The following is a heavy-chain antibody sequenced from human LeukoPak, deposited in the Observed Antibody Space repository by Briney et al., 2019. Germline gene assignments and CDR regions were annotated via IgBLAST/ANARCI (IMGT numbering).Heavy chain of an antibody. J-gene: IGHJ4*02. Sequence: PGGSLRLSCAASGFTLSSYGMHWVRQPPMKGLEWIGEIIDSGGTNYNPSLKGRITISLDKTKNQFSLNVNSVTAADTAVYYCATYGPTSGGYTFEYWGQGILVTVSS. CDR2: IIDSGGT. D-gene: IGHD2-15*01. V-gene: IGHV4-4*02. CDR3: ATYGPTSGGYTFEY. CDR1: GFTLSSYG.